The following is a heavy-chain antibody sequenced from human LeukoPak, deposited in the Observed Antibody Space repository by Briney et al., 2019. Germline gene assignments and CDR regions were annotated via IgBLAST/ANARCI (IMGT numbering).Heavy chain of an antibody. J-gene: IGHJ5*02. CDR2: IWYDGSNK. CDR3: ASWDTAMTENWFDP. D-gene: IGHD5-18*01. Sequence: PGGSLRLSCAASGFTFSSYGMHWVRQAPGKGLEWVAVIWYDGSNKYYADSVKGRFTISRDNSKNTLYLQMNSLRAEDTAVYYCASWDTAMTENWFDPWGRGTLVTVSS. CDR1: GFTFSSYG. V-gene: IGHV3-33*01.